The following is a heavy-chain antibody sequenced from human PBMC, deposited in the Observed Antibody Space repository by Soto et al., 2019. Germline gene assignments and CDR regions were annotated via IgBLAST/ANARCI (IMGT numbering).Heavy chain of an antibody. D-gene: IGHD5-12*01. CDR3: ARVLRGYSGFEDYYDY. CDR1: GFTFSNYG. V-gene: IGHV3-30*03. CDR2: ISYDGSSK. J-gene: IGHJ4*02. Sequence: PGGSLRLSCAASGFTFSNYGMYWVRQAPGKGLEWVAFISYDGSSKFYADPMKGRHTISRENAKNSLYLQMNSLRAGDTAVYYCARVLRGYSGFEDYYDYWGQGALVTVSS.